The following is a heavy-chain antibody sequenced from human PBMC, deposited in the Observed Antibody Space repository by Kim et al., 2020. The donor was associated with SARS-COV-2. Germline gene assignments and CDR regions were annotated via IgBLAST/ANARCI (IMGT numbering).Heavy chain of an antibody. Sequence: GGSLRLSCAASGFTFSNYGMQWVRQAPGKGPEWVAVIWYDGSNKFYADSVKGRFTISRDNSKNTLYLQMNSLTAEDTAVYYCARDRNIGSSYFDYWGQGTLVTVSS. CDR3: ARDRNIGSSYFDY. CDR1: GFTFSNYG. D-gene: IGHD1-1*01. V-gene: IGHV3-33*01. CDR2: IWYDGSNK. J-gene: IGHJ4*02.